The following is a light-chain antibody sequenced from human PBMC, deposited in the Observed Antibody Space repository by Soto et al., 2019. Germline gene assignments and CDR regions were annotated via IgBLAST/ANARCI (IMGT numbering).Light chain of an antibody. CDR3: CSFAGDSTWL. V-gene: IGLV2-23*01. Sequence: QSALTQPASVSASPGQSITISCTGTSSDVGSYNFVSWYQHHPGKAPKLMIYEATSRPSGVSDRFSGSKSGNTASLTVSGLQAEDEAHYYCCSFAGDSTWLFGGGTKRTVL. CDR1: SSDVGSYNF. J-gene: IGLJ2*01. CDR2: EAT.